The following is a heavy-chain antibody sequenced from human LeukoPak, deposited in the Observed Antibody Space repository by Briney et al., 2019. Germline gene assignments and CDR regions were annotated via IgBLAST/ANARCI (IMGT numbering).Heavy chain of an antibody. CDR1: GFTFSSYE. D-gene: IGHD2-15*01. CDR2: ISSSGSTI. J-gene: IGHJ4*02. CDR3: ARDQSTTYTPTALDY. Sequence: SGGSLRLSCAASGFTFSSYEMNWVRQAPGKGLEWVSFISSSGSTIYYADSVKGRFTISRDNAKNSPYLQMNSLRAEDTAVYYCARDQSTTYTPTALDYWGQGTLVTVSS. V-gene: IGHV3-48*03.